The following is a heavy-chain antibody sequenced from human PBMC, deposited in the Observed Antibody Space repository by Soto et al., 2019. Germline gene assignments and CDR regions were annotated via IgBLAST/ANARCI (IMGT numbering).Heavy chain of an antibody. D-gene: IGHD2-8*01. CDR1: GFTISSHA. Sequence: GGSLRLSCAASGFTISSHAMSWVRQAPGKGLEWVASISGTGDGTYYGDSVKGRFTISRDSSSSTLYLEMNNLRGEDTAVYFCTKSRRGILMGYGFGGMDVWGQGTTVTVSS. J-gene: IGHJ6*02. V-gene: IGHV3-23*01. CDR2: ISGTGDGT. CDR3: TKSRRGILMGYGFGGMDV.